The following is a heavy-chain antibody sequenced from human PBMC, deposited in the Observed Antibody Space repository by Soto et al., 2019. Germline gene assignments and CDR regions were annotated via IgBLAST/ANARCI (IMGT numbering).Heavy chain of an antibody. D-gene: IGHD1-26*01. Sequence: PSDTLSLTCTISGRSILSSSYYWGWIRQPPGKGLEWIGSIYYSGSTYYNPSLKSRVTISVDTSKNQFSLNLSSFTAADTAVYYCARPSGSYLYYFDYWGQGTLVTVS. CDR2: IYYSGST. V-gene: IGHV4-39*01. CDR1: GRSILSSSYY. CDR3: ARPSGSYLYYFDY. J-gene: IGHJ4*02.